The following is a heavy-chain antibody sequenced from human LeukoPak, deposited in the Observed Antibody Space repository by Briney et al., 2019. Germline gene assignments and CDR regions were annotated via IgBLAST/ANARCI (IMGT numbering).Heavy chain of an antibody. V-gene: IGHV4-59*11. CDR1: GGSISSHY. J-gene: IGHJ4*02. Sequence: SETLSLTCTVSGGSISSHYWSWIRQPPGKGLEWIWYISYSGSTNYNPSLKSRVTMSVDTSKNQFSLKLSSVTAADTAVYYCTRDRRDGYNYVDIWGQGTLVTVSS. CDR3: TRDRRDGYNYVDI. D-gene: IGHD5-24*01. CDR2: ISYSGST.